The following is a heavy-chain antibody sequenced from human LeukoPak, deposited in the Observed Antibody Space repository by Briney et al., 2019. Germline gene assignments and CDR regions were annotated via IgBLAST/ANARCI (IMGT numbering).Heavy chain of an antibody. CDR2: INPSGGST. D-gene: IGHD3-10*01. J-gene: IGHJ6*02. V-gene: IGHV1-46*01. CDR3: AREGVPTSYYYGMDV. CDR1: GYTFTSYY. Sequence: ASVKVSCKASGYTFTSYYMHWVRQAPGQGLEWMGIINPSGGSTSYAQKFQGRVTMTRDTSTSTVYMELSSLRSEDTAVYYCAREGVPTSYYYGMDVRGQGTTVTVSS.